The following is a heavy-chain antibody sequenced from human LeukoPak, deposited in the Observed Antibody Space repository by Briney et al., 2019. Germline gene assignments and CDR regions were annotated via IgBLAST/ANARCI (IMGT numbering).Heavy chain of an antibody. V-gene: IGHV3-53*04. Sequence: QSGGSLTLSCTASGFIVSSNYMIWVRQAPGKGLEWVSVIYSGGSTYYADSVKGRFTLCRRNSKNTLYLQMNTLRAKNMAVYYCARDYNGSGEYWGQGTLVTVSS. J-gene: IGHJ4*02. CDR1: GFIVSSNY. CDR3: ARDYNGSGEY. D-gene: IGHD6-19*01. CDR2: IYSGGST.